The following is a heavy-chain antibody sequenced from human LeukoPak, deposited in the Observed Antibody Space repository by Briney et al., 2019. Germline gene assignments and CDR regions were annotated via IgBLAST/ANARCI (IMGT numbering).Heavy chain of an antibody. D-gene: IGHD3-10*01. CDR1: GFTFSDYY. CDR2: ISSSGSTI. Sequence: GGSLRLPCAASGFTFSDYYMSWIRQAPGKGLEWVSYISSSGSTIYYADSVKGRFTISRDNAKNSLYLQMNSLRAEDTAVYYCARDGNETDVTYYYGSGSIDYWGQGTLVTVSS. V-gene: IGHV3-11*01. CDR3: ARDGNETDVTYYYGSGSIDY. J-gene: IGHJ4*02.